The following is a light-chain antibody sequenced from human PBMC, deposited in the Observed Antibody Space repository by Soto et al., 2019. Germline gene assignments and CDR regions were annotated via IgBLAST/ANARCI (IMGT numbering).Light chain of an antibody. Sequence: DIQMTQSPSSLSASVGDRVTITCQASQDISNYLNWYQQKPGKAPQLLIYDASTLETGVPSRFSGSGSGTEFTFTISSLQPADIATYYCQQYDNLPITFGQGTRLEIK. CDR1: QDISNY. CDR3: QQYDNLPIT. J-gene: IGKJ5*01. CDR2: DAS. V-gene: IGKV1-33*01.